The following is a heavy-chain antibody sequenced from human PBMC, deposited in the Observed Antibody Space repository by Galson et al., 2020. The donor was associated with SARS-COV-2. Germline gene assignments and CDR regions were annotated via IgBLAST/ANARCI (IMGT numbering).Heavy chain of an antibody. Sequence: SETLSLTYTVSGSSVSTTNYWGWVRQPPGRGLEWVGSVYPSGTAYYNPSLKSRVTISVDTSKTHFSLRLDSVTAADTALYDCARQGVNMIVLVTVPGWYFDLGGRGTLVTVAS. J-gene: IGHJ2*01. V-gene: IGHV4-38-2*02. CDR3: ARQGVNMIVLVTVPGWYFDL. CDR1: GSSVSTTNY. D-gene: IGHD3-22*01. CDR2: VYPSGTA.